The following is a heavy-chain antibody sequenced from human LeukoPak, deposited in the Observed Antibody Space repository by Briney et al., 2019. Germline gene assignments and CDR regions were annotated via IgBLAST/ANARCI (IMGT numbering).Heavy chain of an antibody. J-gene: IGHJ4*02. Sequence: ASVKVSCKASGYTFTGYYMHWVRQAPGQGLEWMGRINPNSGGTNYAQKFQGRVTMTRDTSISTAYMELSRLRSDDTAVYFCARDQGSLTRSWYTGYWGQGTQVTVSS. CDR3: ARDQGSLTRSWYTGY. CDR2: INPNSGGT. V-gene: IGHV1-2*06. CDR1: GYTFTGYY. D-gene: IGHD6-13*01.